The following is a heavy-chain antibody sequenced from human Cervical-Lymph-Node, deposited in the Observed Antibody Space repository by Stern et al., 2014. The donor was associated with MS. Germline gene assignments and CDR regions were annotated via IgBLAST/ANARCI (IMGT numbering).Heavy chain of an antibody. V-gene: IGHV5-51*01. D-gene: IGHD4-17*01. CDR1: GYSFTANW. CDR2: IYPGDSDT. Sequence: EVQLLESGVEVKKPGESLKISCKGSGYSFTANWIAWVRQMPGKGLEWMGIIYPGDSDTRSSPSFQGQVTISADKSISTAYLQWSSLKASDTAMYYCARDYGDYAFDYWGQGTLVTVSS. CDR3: ARDYGDYAFDY. J-gene: IGHJ4*02.